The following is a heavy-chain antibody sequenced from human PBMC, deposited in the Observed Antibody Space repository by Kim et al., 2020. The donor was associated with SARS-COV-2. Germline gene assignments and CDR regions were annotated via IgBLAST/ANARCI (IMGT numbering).Heavy chain of an antibody. Sequence: SVKVSCKASGGTFSSYAISWVRQAPGQGLEWMGGIIPIFGTANYAQKFQGRVTITADESTSTAYMELSSLRSEDTAVYYCARPRPYQYYYDSSGSNWLDPWGQGTLVTVSS. CDR3: ARPRPYQYYYDSSGSNWLDP. CDR1: GGTFSSYA. J-gene: IGHJ5*02. CDR2: IIPIFGTA. D-gene: IGHD3-22*01. V-gene: IGHV1-69*13.